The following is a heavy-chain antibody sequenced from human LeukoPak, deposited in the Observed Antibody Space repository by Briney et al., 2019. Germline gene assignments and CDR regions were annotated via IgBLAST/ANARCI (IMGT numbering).Heavy chain of an antibody. Sequence: GASVKVSCKASGYTFTGYYMHWVRQAPGQGLEWMGWINPNSGGTNYAQKFQGRVTMTRDTSISTACVELSRLRSGDTAVHYCARDAVAPAGGYYYYMDVWGKGTTVTVSS. D-gene: IGHD2-2*01. V-gene: IGHV1-2*02. J-gene: IGHJ6*03. CDR1: GYTFTGYY. CDR3: ARDAVAPAGGYYYYMDV. CDR2: INPNSGGT.